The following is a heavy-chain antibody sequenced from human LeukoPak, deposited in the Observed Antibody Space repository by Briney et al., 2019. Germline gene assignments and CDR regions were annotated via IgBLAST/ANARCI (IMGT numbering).Heavy chain of an antibody. CDR2: IYYSGST. CDR1: GGSISSSSYY. CDR3: AAPGGSSSWYELPYYYYGMDV. Sequence: SETLSLTCTVSGGSISSSSYYWGWIRQPPGKGLEWFGSIYYSGSTYYNPSLKSRVTISVDTSKNQFSLKLSSVTAADTAVYCCAAPGGSSSWYELPYYYYGMDVWGQGTTVTVSS. V-gene: IGHV4-39*01. J-gene: IGHJ6*02. D-gene: IGHD6-13*01.